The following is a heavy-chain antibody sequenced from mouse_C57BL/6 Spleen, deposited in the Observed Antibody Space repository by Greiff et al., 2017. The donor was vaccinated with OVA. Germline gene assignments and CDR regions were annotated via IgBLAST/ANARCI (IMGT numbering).Heavy chain of an antibody. Sequence: QVQLQQSGPGLVAPSQSLSITCTVSGFSLTSYAISWVRQPPGKGLEWLGVIWPGGGTNYNSALKSSLSISKDNSKSQVFIQMSSLPTDDTARYYCARNDGYDVWFAYWGQVTLVTVSA. D-gene: IGHD2-2*01. V-gene: IGHV2-9-1*01. CDR1: GFSLTSYA. CDR3: ARNDGYDVWFAY. CDR2: IWPGGGT. J-gene: IGHJ3*01.